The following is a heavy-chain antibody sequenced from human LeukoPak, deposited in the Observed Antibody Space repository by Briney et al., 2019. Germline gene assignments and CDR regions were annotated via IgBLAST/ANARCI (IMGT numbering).Heavy chain of an antibody. Sequence: GGSLRLSCAASGITFRNYGMHWVRQAPGKGLEWVAVIWYDGSNKDYADSVKGRFTVSRDNSRNTLFLQMNSLRVEDTAVYYCATDRATQYFDYWGQGTLVSVPS. CDR1: GITFRNYG. CDR2: IWYDGSNK. J-gene: IGHJ4*02. D-gene: IGHD2-15*01. CDR3: ATDRATQYFDY. V-gene: IGHV3-33*01.